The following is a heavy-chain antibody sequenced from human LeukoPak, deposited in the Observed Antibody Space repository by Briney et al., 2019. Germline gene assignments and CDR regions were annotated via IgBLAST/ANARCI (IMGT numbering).Heavy chain of an antibody. D-gene: IGHD2-15*01. J-gene: IGHJ4*02. CDR2: INHSGST. V-gene: IGHV4-34*01. CDR3: AGRDVVAKKYYFDY. CDR1: GGSFSGYY. Sequence: SETLSLTCAVYGGSFSGYYWSWIRQPPGKGLEWIGEINHSGSTNYNPSLKSRVTISVDTSKNQFSLKLSSVTAADTAVYYCAGRDVVAKKYYFDYWGQGTLVTDSS.